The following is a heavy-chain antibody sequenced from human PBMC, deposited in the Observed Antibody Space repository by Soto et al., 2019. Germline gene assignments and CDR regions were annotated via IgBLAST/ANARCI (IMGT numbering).Heavy chain of an antibody. J-gene: IGHJ4*02. CDR3: TAIEATIRVFEY. Sequence: EVQLVESGGGLVKPGWSLRLSCVASGFTFSNARMSWVRQAPGKGLEWVGRIKSKTEGGTIDYAAPVKGGFTISRDDSKNTLYLQMNSLKIEDTAVYYCTAIEATIRVFEYWGQGTLVTVSS. V-gene: IGHV3-15*01. D-gene: IGHD5-12*01. CDR2: IKSKTEGGTI. CDR1: GFTFSNAR.